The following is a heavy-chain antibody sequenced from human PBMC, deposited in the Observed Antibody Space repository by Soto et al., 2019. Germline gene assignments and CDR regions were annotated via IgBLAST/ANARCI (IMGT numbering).Heavy chain of an antibody. CDR3: AVVVVPAGHYYYGMDV. CDR1: GYTFTGYY. CDR2: INPNSGGT. J-gene: IGHJ6*02. Sequence: QVQLVQSGAEVKKPGASVKVSCKASGYTFTGYYMHWVRQAPGQGLEWMGWINPNSGGTNYAQKFQGRVTMTRDTSSSTAYMELSRLRSDDTAVYYCAVVVVPAGHYYYGMDVWGQGTTVTVSS. D-gene: IGHD2-2*01. V-gene: IGHV1-2*02.